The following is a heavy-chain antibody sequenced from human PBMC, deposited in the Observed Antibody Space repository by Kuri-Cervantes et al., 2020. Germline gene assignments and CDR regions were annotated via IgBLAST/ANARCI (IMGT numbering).Heavy chain of an antibody. D-gene: IGHD5-12*01. CDR2: ISWNSGSI. CDR3: ARDPGGYSGYDWLVGYYYYYGMDV. CDR1: GFTFDDYA. V-gene: IGHV3-9*01. Sequence: SLKISCAASGFTFDDYAMHWVRQAPGKGLEWVSGISWNSGSIGYADSVKGRFTISRDNAKNSLYLQMNSLRAEDTALYYCARDPGGYSGYDWLVGYYYYYGMDVWGQGTTVTVSS. J-gene: IGHJ6*02.